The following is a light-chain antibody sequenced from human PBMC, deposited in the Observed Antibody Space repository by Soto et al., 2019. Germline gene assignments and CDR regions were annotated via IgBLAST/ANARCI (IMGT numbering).Light chain of an antibody. CDR3: QQYYSWT. J-gene: IGKJ1*01. CDR2: GAS. CDR1: QSVSAN. V-gene: IGKV3-15*01. Sequence: EIVMTQSPVTLSVSPGERATLSCRASQSVSANLAWFQQKPGQAPRLLIYGASTRATGVPARFSGSGSGTDFTLTISSLQSEDFAVYYCQQYYSWTFGQGTKVEIK.